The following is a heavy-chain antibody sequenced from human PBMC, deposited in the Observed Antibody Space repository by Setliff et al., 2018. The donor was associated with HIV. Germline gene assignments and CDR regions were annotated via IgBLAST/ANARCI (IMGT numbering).Heavy chain of an antibody. CDR2: LNTDGSST. D-gene: IGHD4-17*01. CDR1: GFTFSSYW. J-gene: IGHJ3*02. Sequence: GGSLRLSCAASGFTFSSYWMHWVRQAPGKGLVWVSRLNTDGSSTKYADSVKGRFTISRDNAKNTLYLQMNSLRAEDTAVYYCVKDGDYRNGDYDAFDIWGQGTMVTVSS. V-gene: IGHV3-74*03. CDR3: VKDGDYRNGDYDAFDI.